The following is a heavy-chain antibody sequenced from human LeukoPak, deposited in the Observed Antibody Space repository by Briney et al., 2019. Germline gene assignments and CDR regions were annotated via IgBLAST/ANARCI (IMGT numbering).Heavy chain of an antibody. CDR2: IYYSGNT. CDR1: GGSITSNNYY. J-gene: IGHJ4*02. CDR3: ASRIAVAGTHYFDY. Sequence: PSETLSLTCTVSGGSITSNNYYWGWIRQPPGKGLEWIGKIYYSGNTYYNPSLKSRVTISGDTSKNQFSLKLSSVTAADTAVYYCASRIAVAGTHYFDYWGQGTLLTVSS. D-gene: IGHD6-19*01. V-gene: IGHV4-39*01.